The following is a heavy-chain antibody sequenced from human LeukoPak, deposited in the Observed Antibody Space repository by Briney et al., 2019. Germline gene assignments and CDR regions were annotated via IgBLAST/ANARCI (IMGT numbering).Heavy chain of an antibody. D-gene: IGHD6-13*01. Sequence: SETLSLTCTVSGGSISSSSYYWGWIRQPPGKGLEWIGSIYYSGSTYYNPSLKSRVTISVDTSKNQFSLKLSSVTAADTAVYYCARDGAAAPPPGIYNYYYYYYMDVWGKGTTVTISS. V-gene: IGHV4-39*02. CDR3: ARDGAAAPPPGIYNYYYYYYMDV. CDR2: IYYSGST. CDR1: GGSISSSSYY. J-gene: IGHJ6*03.